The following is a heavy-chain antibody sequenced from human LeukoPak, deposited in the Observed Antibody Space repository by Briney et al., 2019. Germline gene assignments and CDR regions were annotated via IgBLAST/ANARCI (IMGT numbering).Heavy chain of an antibody. Sequence: PSETLSLTCTVSGGSISSYYWSCIRQPPGKGLEWIGYIYYSGSTNYNPSLKSRVTISVDTSKNQFSLKLSSVTAADTAVYYCARHNPTGTGTDWWFDPWGQGTLVTVSS. CDR1: GGSISSYY. CDR3: ARHNPTGTGTDWWFDP. V-gene: IGHV4-59*08. CDR2: IYYSGST. D-gene: IGHD1-7*01. J-gene: IGHJ5*02.